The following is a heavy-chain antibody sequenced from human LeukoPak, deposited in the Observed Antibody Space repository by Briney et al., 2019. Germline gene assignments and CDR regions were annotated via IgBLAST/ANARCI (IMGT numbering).Heavy chain of an antibody. CDR2: ISSSGST. V-gene: IGHV4-4*07. Sequence: PSETLSLTCTVSGGSISSYYWSWIRQPAGKGLESIGHISSSGSTNYNPSLKSRVTMSVDTSKNQFSLKLSSVTAADTAVYYCARVRYSDSSVLTRKRSYYFDYWGQGTLVTVSS. J-gene: IGHJ4*02. CDR1: GGSISSYY. CDR3: ARVRYSDSSVLTRKRSYYFDY. D-gene: IGHD3-22*01.